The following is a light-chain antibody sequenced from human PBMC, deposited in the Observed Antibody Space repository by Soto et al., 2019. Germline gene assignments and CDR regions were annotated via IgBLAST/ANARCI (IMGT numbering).Light chain of an antibody. J-gene: IGKJ5*01. V-gene: IGKV3-11*01. CDR3: QQRNNLVT. CDR2: DAS. Sequence: EVVLTQSPATLSLSPGERATLSCRATHSVGSDLAWYQHKPGQAPRLLIYDASNRATGIPARFSGSGSGTDFTLTSSGLEPGDFAVYCCQQRNNLVTFGQGTRLEIK. CDR1: HSVGSD.